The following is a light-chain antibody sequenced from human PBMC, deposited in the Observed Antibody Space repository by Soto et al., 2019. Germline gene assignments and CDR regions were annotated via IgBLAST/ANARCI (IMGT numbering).Light chain of an antibody. J-gene: IGKJ1*01. V-gene: IGKV3-15*01. CDR1: QSISDT. CDR3: QQVNSYFRT. Sequence: EIVMTQSPATLSLSPVGRATLPCMASQSISDTLAWYQQKPGQAPRLLIYGASKRATGFPARFSGSGSGTDFTLTISRLGPEDFATYYCQQVNSYFRTFGQGTKVDIK. CDR2: GAS.